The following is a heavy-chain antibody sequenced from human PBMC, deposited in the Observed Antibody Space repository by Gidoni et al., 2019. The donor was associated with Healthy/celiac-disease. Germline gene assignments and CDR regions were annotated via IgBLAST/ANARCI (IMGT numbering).Heavy chain of an antibody. V-gene: IGHV3-53*01. CDR1: GFTVSTNS. CDR2: IYSGGST. Sequence: EVQLVESGGGLIQPGGSLGLSCAASGFTVSTNSLRWVRQAPGKGLEWVSVIYSGGSTYYADSVKGRFTISRDNSKNTLYLQMNSLRAEDTAVYYCARDRGSPGQLGIRVDDAFDIWGQGTMVTVSS. CDR3: ARDRGSPGQLGIRVDDAFDI. D-gene: IGHD7-27*01. J-gene: IGHJ3*02.